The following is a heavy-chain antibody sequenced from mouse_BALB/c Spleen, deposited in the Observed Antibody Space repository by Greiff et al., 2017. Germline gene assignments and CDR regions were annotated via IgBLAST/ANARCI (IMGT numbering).Heavy chain of an antibody. J-gene: IGHJ3*01. CDR3: GRRDYDEAWFAY. CDR1: GYTFTSYC. V-gene: IGHV1-7*01. CDR2: INPSTGYT. Sequence: QVQLQQSGAELAKPGASVKLSCTASGYTFTSYCMHWVKQRPGQGLEWIGYINPSTGYTEYNQKFKDKATLTADKSSSTAYMQLSSLTSEDSAVYYYGRRDYDEAWFAYWGQGTLVTVSA. D-gene: IGHD2-4*01.